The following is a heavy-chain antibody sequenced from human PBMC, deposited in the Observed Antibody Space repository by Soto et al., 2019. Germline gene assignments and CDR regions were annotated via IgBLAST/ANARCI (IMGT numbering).Heavy chain of an antibody. CDR2: LYSGGST. D-gene: IGHD1-26*01. Sequence: EVQLVESGGGLVQPGGSLRLSCAASGFTVSSNYMSWVRQAPGKGLEWVSVLYSGGSTYYADSVKGRFTISRDNSKNTLYLQMNSLRAEDTAVYYCARDRSGSHVIGWFDLWGQGILVTVSS. CDR3: ARDRSGSHVIGWFDL. J-gene: IGHJ5*02. CDR1: GFTVSSNY. V-gene: IGHV3-66*01.